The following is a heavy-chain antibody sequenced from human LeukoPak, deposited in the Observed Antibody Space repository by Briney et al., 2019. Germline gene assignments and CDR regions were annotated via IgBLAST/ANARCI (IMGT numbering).Heavy chain of an antibody. CDR2: ISGGGGST. J-gene: IGHJ4*02. D-gene: IGHD1-26*01. Sequence: GGSLRLSCAASGFTFSSYAMSWVRQAPGKGLEWVSAISGGGGSTYYADSMKGRFTISRDNSKNTLYLQMNSLRAEDTAVYYCAKDRSGSYYGFDYWGQGTLVTVSS. CDR1: GFTFSSYA. V-gene: IGHV3-23*01. CDR3: AKDRSGSYYGFDY.